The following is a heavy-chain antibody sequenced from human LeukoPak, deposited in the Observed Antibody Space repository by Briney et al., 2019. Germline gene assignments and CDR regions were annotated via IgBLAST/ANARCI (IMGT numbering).Heavy chain of an antibody. V-gene: IGHV3-53*01. CDR3: ARGYCSGGSCYSGVLYYYGMDV. CDR2: IYSGGST. D-gene: IGHD2-15*01. Sequence: PGGSLRLSCAASGFTVSSNYMSWVRQAPGKGLEWVSVIYSGGSTYYADSVKGRFTISRDNSKNTLYLQMSSLRAEDTAVYYCARGYCSGGSCYSGVLYYYGMDVWGQGTTVTVSS. CDR1: GFTVSSNY. J-gene: IGHJ6*02.